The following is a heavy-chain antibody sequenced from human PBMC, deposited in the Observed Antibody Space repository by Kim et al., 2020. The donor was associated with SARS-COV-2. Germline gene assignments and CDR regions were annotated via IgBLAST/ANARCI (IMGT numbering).Heavy chain of an antibody. Sequence: GESLKISCKGSGYSFTSYWISWVRQMPGKGLEWMGRIDPSDSYTNYSPSFQGHVTISADKSISTAYLQWSSLKASDTAMYYCARRTYSYGYGGGVYDYWGQGTLVTVSS. CDR3: ARRTYSYGYGGGVYDY. V-gene: IGHV5-10-1*01. D-gene: IGHD5-18*01. J-gene: IGHJ4*02. CDR1: GYSFTSYW. CDR2: IDPSDSYT.